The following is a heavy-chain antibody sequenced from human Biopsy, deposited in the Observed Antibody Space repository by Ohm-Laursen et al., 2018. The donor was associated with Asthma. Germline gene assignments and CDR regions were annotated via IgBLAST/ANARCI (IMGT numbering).Heavy chain of an antibody. CDR2: IIPIFGTA. J-gene: IGHJ4*02. Sequence: SSVKVSCKASGGTFISYAISWVRQAPGQGLEWMGGIIPIFGTANYAQKFQGRVTITADESTSTAYMELSSLRSEDTAMYYCARFIDGTFFVDYWGQGTLVTVSS. CDR3: ARFIDGTFFVDY. D-gene: IGHD1-7*01. V-gene: IGHV1-69*01. CDR1: GGTFISYA.